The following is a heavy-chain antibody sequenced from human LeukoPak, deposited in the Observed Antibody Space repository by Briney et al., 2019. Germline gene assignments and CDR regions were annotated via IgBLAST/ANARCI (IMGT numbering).Heavy chain of an antibody. V-gene: IGHV3-48*04. CDR2: ISSTSSTK. CDR1: GFIFSSYS. CDR3: ARQISSSPSYFDH. J-gene: IGHJ4*02. D-gene: IGHD6-13*01. Sequence: TGGSLRLSCAGPGFIFSSYSLNWVRQAPGKGLEWVSYISSTSSTKYYADSVKGRFTISRDNAKNSLYLQMNSLRAEDTAVYYCARQISSSPSYFDHFGQGAVVNVSS.